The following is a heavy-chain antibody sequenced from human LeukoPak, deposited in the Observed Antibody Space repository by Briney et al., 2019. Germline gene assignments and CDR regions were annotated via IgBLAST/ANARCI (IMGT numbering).Heavy chain of an antibody. V-gene: IGHV4-61*02. Sequence: PSQTLSLTCTVSGDSISSGTYYWSWMRQPAGRGLEWIGRFSITGSTDYNPSLKSLVTISVDTSKNQFSLRLTSVTAADTAVYYCVRGFDPWGQGTLVTVSS. CDR3: VRGFDP. CDR2: FSITGST. J-gene: IGHJ5*02. CDR1: GDSISSGTYY.